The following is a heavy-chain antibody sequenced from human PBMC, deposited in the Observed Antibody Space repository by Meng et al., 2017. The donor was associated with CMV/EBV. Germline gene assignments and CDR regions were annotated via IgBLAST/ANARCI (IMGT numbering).Heavy chain of an antibody. D-gene: IGHD3-10*01. CDR3: ARMPKYYYGSGGDYGGAY. J-gene: IGHJ4*02. Sequence: RVRVKKLGPSVSFSCQSSGFTCTRKQMHWLRQAPGQGLEWMGIINPSGGSTRYAQKFQGRVTMTRDTSTSTVYMELSSLRSEDTAVYYCARMPKYYYGSGGDYGGAYWGQGTLVTVSS. CDR2: INPSGGST. CDR1: GFTCTRKQ. V-gene: IGHV1-46*01.